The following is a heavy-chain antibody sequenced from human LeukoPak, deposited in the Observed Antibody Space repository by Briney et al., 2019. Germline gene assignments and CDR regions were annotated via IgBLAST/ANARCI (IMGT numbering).Heavy chain of an antibody. D-gene: IGHD6-6*01. CDR3: ARLASRSY. Sequence: GGSLRLSCAASGFTFSSSWMHWVRQAPEKGLVWVSRINSDGSSTSYADSVKGRFTISRDTSKNTFSLQMNNLRAEDTAVYYCARLASRSYWGQGTLVAVSS. V-gene: IGHV3-74*01. CDR1: GFTFSSSW. CDR2: INSDGSST. J-gene: IGHJ4*02.